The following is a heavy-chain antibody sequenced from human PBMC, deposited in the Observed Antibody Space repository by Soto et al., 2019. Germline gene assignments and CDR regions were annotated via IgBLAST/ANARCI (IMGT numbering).Heavy chain of an antibody. Sequence: EVQLLESGGGLVQPGGSLRLSCAASGFTFSHYAMSWVRQAPGKGLEWVSAISGSGGSTYYADSVKGRFTISRDNSKNTLYLQMNSLRAEDTAVYYCARDLVGAMSPNYYYYGMDVWGQGTTVTVSS. D-gene: IGHD1-26*01. J-gene: IGHJ6*02. V-gene: IGHV3-23*01. CDR3: ARDLVGAMSPNYYYYGMDV. CDR1: GFTFSHYA. CDR2: ISGSGGST.